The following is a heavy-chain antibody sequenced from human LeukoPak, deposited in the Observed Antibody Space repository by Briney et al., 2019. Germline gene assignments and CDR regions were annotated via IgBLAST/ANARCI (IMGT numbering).Heavy chain of an antibody. D-gene: IGHD2-2*01. J-gene: IGHJ6*02. Sequence: SVKVSCKASGGTFSSYAISWVRQAPGQGLEWMGGIIPIFGTANYAQKFQGRVTITADESTSTAYMELSSLRSEDTAVYYCASTGGGCSSTSCYADYYYYYGMDVWGQGTTVTVSS. CDR2: IIPIFGTA. CDR1: GGTFSSYA. CDR3: ASTGGGCSSTSCYADYYYYYGMDV. V-gene: IGHV1-69*13.